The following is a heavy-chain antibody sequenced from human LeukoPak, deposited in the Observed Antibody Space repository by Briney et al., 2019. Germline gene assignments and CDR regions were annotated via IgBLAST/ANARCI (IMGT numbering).Heavy chain of an antibody. D-gene: IGHD6-6*01. V-gene: IGHV4-34*01. CDR1: GGSFRNYY. J-gene: IGHJ5*02. Sequence: PSETLSLTCGFYGGSFRNYYWSCIRQSPGKGLEWIGEINQSGRTNYNPSLKTRLTISVDTAKNLFSLTLTSMTAADTATYYCAVRDGHSTSSGDTWGQGTLVTVSS. CDR3: AVRDGHSTSSGDT. CDR2: INQSGRT.